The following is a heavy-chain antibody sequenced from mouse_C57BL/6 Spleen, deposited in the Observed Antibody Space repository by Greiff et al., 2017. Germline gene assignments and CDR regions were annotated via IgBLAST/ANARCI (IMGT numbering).Heavy chain of an antibody. Sequence: VKLMESGAELVKPGASVKLSCKASGYTFTSYWMHWVKQRPGRGLEWIGRIDPNSCGTKYNEKFKSKATLTVDKPSSTAYMQLSSLTSEDSAVYYCASGYDDVRWTDDVWGTGTTVTVSS. CDR3: ASGYDDVRWTDDV. CDR2: IDPNSCGT. CDR1: GYTFTSYW. D-gene: IGHD2-2*01. J-gene: IGHJ1*03. V-gene: IGHV1-72*01.